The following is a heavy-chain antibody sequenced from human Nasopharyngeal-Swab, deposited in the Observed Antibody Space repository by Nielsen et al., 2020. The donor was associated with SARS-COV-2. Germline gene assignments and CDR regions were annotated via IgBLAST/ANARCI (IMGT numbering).Heavy chain of an antibody. V-gene: IGHV4-59*01. J-gene: IGHJ3*02. Sequence: SETLSLTCTVSSDSISGYYWSWIRQPPGKGLEWLGYIYYTGSTNYNHSLKSRVTMSVDTSKKELSLELTSVTAADTAVYYCAKDLSGIAAADDAFDIWGQGTMVTVSS. CDR1: SDSISGYY. D-gene: IGHD6-13*01. CDR3: AKDLSGIAAADDAFDI. CDR2: IYYTGST.